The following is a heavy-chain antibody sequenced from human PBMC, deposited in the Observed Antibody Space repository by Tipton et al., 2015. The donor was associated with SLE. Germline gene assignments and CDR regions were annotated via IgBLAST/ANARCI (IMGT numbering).Heavy chain of an antibody. CDR3: ARGAPVRAPTYGLDV. CDR2: IYNSGGT. Sequence: TLSLTCTVSGGSVNTSYCSWIRQPPGKGLEWIGYIYNSGGTNYNPSLKSRVTISVDTSKNQFSLKLSSVTAADTAVYYCARGAPVRAPTYGLDVWGQGTTVTVS. D-gene: IGHD4-11*01. J-gene: IGHJ6*02. V-gene: IGHV4-59*08. CDR1: GGSVNTSY.